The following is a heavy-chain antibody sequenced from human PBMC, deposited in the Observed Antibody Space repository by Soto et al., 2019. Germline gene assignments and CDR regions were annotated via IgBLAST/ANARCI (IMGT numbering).Heavy chain of an antibody. CDR2: IHHSGST. V-gene: IGHV4-4*02. Sequence: RSLTCSVSAGSITPYNWWSWVRQPPGKGLEWIGEIHHSGSTNYNMSLKSRVITSVDKSKNQFSLNLIFVTAADTAMYYCARGYAFDVWGRGTMVT. CDR1: AGSITPYNW. J-gene: IGHJ3*01. CDR3: ARGYAFDV.